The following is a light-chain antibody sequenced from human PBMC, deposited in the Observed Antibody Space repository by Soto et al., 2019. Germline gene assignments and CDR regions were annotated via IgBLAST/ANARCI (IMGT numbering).Light chain of an antibody. CDR1: SSNIGAGFD. V-gene: IGLV1-40*01. J-gene: IGLJ1*01. CDR3: QSYDSRLSGFV. Sequence: QPVLTQPPSVSGAPGLRVTISCTGSSSNIGAGFDVHWYQQLPGTVPKLLIYGDTSRPSGVPDRFSGSKSGTSAFLAITGLQAEDEADYYCQSYDSRLSGFVFGTGTKLTVL. CDR2: GDT.